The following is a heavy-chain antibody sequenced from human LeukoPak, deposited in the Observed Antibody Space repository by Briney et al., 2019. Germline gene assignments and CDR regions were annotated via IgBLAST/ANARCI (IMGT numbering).Heavy chain of an antibody. D-gene: IGHD3-9*01. V-gene: IGHV3-66*01. CDR2: IYSGGST. J-gene: IGHJ6*02. Sequence: LSLTCVVSGGSISSGGYSWSWIRQPPGKGLEWVSVIYSGGSTYYADSVKGRFTISRDNSKNTLYLQMNSLRAEDTAVYYCARDRYDILTGSYYYCYGMDVWGQGTTVTVSS. CDR3: ARDRYDILTGSYYYCYGMDV. CDR1: GGSISSGGYS.